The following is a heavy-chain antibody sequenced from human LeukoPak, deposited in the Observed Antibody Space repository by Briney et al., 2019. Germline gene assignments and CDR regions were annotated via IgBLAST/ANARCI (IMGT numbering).Heavy chain of an antibody. D-gene: IGHD1-1*01. CDR1: GGSISSYY. CDR2: VYYSGST. J-gene: IGHJ3*02. V-gene: IGHV4-59*01. Sequence: PSETLSLTCTVSGGSISSYYWSWIRQPPGKGLEWIGYVYYSGSTNYNPSLKSRVTISVDTSRNQFSLHLSSVTAADTAVYHCARDSRTTTAFDIWGQGTIVTVSS. CDR3: ARDSRTTTAFDI.